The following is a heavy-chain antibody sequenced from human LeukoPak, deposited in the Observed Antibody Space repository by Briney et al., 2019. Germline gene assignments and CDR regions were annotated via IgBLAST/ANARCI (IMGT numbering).Heavy chain of an antibody. J-gene: IGHJ4*02. CDR3: ARDTTLVVPAATLDY. CDR1: GFTFSSYS. D-gene: IGHD2-2*01. V-gene: IGHV3-21*01. CDR2: ISSSSSYI. Sequence: GGSLRLSCAASGFTFSSYSMNWVRQAPGKGLEWVSSISSSSSYIYYADSVKGRFTISRDNAKNSLYLQMNGLRAEDTAVYYCARDTTLVVPAATLDYWGQGTLVTVSS.